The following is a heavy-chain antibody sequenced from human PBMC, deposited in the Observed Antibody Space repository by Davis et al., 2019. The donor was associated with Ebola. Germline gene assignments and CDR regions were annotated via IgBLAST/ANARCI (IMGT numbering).Heavy chain of an antibody. CDR3: ARDRDPYYDILIGYSPIDY. V-gene: IGHV3-23*01. D-gene: IGHD3-9*01. CDR1: EFTFDSYA. J-gene: IGHJ4*02. CDR2: ISIYGGST. Sequence: GESLKISCAASEFTFDSYAMRWVRQAPGQGLEWVPSISIYGGSTYYADSVKGRFTISRDNAKNSLYLQMNSLRAEDTAVYYCARDRDPYYDILIGYSPIDYWGQGTLVTVSS.